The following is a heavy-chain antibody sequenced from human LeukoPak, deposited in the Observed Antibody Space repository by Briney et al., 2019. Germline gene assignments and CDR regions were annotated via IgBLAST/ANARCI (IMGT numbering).Heavy chain of an antibody. CDR1: GFTFSSYW. Sequence: GGSLRLSCAASGFTFSSYWMSWVRQAPGKGLEWVANIKQDGSETHYVDSVKGRFTISRDNGRNSMYLQMNSLRAEDTAVYYCARVPYSSSWYAGDFDYWGQGTLVTVSS. CDR2: IKQDGSET. J-gene: IGHJ4*02. CDR3: ARVPYSSSWYAGDFDY. D-gene: IGHD6-13*01. V-gene: IGHV3-7*01.